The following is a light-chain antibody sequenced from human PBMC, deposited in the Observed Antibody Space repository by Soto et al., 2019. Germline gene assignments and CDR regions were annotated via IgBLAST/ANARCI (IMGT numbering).Light chain of an antibody. V-gene: IGLV1-44*01. CDR1: SSNIGSNT. CDR3: AAWDDSLNVVV. Sequence: QAVVTQPPSASGTPGQRVTISCSGSSSNIGSNTVNWYQQHPGTAPKLLIYSNNQRPSGVPDRFSGSKSGTSASLAISGLQSEDEADYYCAAWDDSLNVVVFGGGTKLTVL. CDR2: SNN. J-gene: IGLJ2*01.